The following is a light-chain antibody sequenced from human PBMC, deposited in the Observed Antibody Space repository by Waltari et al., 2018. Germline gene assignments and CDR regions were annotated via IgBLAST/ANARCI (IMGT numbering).Light chain of an antibody. CDR1: KSLFYTADKKNY. Sequence: DIVMTQSPDSLAASLGERATINCESSKSLFYTADKKNYVAWYQEKPGQPPKLLIYWASSRESGVPDRFSGSGSGTDFSLTISSLQAEDVAVYYCQQYFDSPLTFGGGTKVEIK. V-gene: IGKV4-1*01. J-gene: IGKJ4*01. CDR3: QQYFDSPLT. CDR2: WAS.